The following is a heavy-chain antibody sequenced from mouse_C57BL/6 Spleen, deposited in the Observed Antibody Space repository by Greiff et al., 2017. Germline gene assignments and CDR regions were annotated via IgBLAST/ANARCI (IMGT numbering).Heavy chain of an antibody. D-gene: IGHD1-1*01. CDR3: TRTTPVSNFYAMDY. Sequence: VQLQQSGAELVRPGASVTLSCEASGYTFTDYEMHWVKQTPVHGLEWIGAIDPETGGTAYNQKFKGKAILTADKSSSTAYMELRSLTSEDSAVYYCTRTTPVSNFYAMDYWGQGTPVTVSS. CDR2: IDPETGGT. CDR1: GYTFTDYE. J-gene: IGHJ4*01. V-gene: IGHV1-15*01.